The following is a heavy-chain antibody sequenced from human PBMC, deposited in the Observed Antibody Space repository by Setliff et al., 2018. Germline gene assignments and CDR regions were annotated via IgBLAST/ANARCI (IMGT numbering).Heavy chain of an antibody. D-gene: IGHD3-3*01. Sequence: ASVKVSCKVSGGRFSDYSISWVRQAPGQGLEWMGWINPRTGVTNYARNFQGRVTMTRDTSTSTVYMEVSSLRSEDTAVYFCARDRFYNSWSGTSITAPHDAFDIWGQGTKVTVSS. V-gene: IGHV1-2*02. CDR1: GGRFSDYS. CDR2: INPRTGVT. J-gene: IGHJ3*02. CDR3: ARDRFYNSWSGTSITAPHDAFDI.